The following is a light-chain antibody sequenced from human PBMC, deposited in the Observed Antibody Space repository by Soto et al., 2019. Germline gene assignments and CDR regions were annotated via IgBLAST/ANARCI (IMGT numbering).Light chain of an antibody. CDR3: SSYTTSNTLV. CDR2: EVS. J-gene: IGLJ2*01. V-gene: IGLV2-14*01. CDR1: TSDIGRYNY. Sequence: QSALTQPASVSGSPGQSITNSCTGTTSDIGRYNYVAWYQQHPGKAPKVMIYEVSNRPSWISNRFSGSKSDNTASMTISGLQAEDEAHYYCSSYTTSNTLVFGGGTKLTVL.